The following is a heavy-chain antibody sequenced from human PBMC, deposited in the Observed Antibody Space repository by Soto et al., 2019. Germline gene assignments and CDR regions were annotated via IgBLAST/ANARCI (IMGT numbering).Heavy chain of an antibody. CDR3: ARDRSHYDSKDY. J-gene: IGHJ4*02. D-gene: IGHD3-22*01. CDR1: GYTFSTYA. CDR2: ISGFNGHT. Sequence: ASVKVSCKTSGYTFSTYAISGVRQAPGQGLEWMGWISGFNGHTKSAQKFQGRVTMTTDTSTSTAYMGLKRLKSDDTAVYYCARDRSHYDSKDYCCQGTLFPLSS. V-gene: IGHV1-18*01.